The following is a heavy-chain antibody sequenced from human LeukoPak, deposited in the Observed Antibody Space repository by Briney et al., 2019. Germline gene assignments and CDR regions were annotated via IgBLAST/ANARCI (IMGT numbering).Heavy chain of an antibody. D-gene: IGHD4-11*01. Sequence: GGSLRLSCAAPGFTFSSYAMHWVRQAPGKGLEWVAVISYDGSNKYYADSVKGRFTISRDNSKNTLYLQMNSLRAEDTAVYYCAREAPTTFWVNYYYGMDVWGQGTTVTVSS. V-gene: IGHV3-30-3*01. J-gene: IGHJ6*02. CDR1: GFTFSSYA. CDR2: ISYDGSNK. CDR3: AREAPTTFWVNYYYGMDV.